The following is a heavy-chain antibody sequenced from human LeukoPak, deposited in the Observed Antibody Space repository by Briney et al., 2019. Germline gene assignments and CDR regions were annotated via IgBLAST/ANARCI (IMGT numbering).Heavy chain of an antibody. CDR3: ARDLGDIAAAEFGY. J-gene: IGHJ4*02. CDR2: INPNSGGT. V-gene: IGHV1-2*02. CDR1: GYTFTGYY. Sequence: ASVKVSCKASGYTFTGYYMHWVRQAPGQGLEWMGWINPNSGGTNYAQKFQGRVTMTRDTSISTAYMELSRLRSDDTAVYYCARDLGDIAAAEFGYWGQGTLVTVSS. D-gene: IGHD6-13*01.